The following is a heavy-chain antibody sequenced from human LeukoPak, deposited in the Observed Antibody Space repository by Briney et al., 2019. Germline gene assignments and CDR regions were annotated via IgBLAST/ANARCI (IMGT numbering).Heavy chain of an antibody. D-gene: IGHD3-16*02. Sequence: GGSLRLSCAASGFTFDDYAMHWVRHAPGKGLEWVSGISWNSGSIGYADSVKGRFTISRDNAKNSLYLQMNSLRAEDTALYYCAKASITFGGVIVDFDYWGQGTLVTVSS. V-gene: IGHV3-9*01. CDR1: GFTFDDYA. CDR2: ISWNSGSI. J-gene: IGHJ4*02. CDR3: AKASITFGGVIVDFDY.